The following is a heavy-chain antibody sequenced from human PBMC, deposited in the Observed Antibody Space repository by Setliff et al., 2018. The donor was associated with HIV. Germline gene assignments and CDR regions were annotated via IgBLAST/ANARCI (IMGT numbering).Heavy chain of an antibody. V-gene: IGHV4-31*03. CDR3: TGLASEDSAVYYCARGRSGSQYYFDN. Sequence: SETLSLTCTVTGGSIDNTDYYWSWIRQHPGKGLEWIGYIYYTGSMYYNPSLSSRAIISIDTSKNQFSMRLNSVTAADTAYMEMTGLASEDSAVYYCARGRSGSQYYFDNWGQGTLVTVSS. CDR2: IYYTGSM. D-gene: IGHD2-21*01. CDR1: GGSIDNTDYY. J-gene: IGHJ4*02.